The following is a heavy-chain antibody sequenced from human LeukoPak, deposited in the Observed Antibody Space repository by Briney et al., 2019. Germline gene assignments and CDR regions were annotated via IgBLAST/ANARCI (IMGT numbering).Heavy chain of an antibody. CDR1: GYSFTNYW. J-gene: IGHJ4*02. CDR2: IYPGDSDT. Sequence: GESLKISCKGSGYSFTNYWIGWVRQMPGKVLELMGIIYPGDSDTRYIPSFQGQVTISADKSINTAYLQWSSLKASDTAMYYCARRVDSYWFFDYWGQGTLVTVSS. D-gene: IGHD1-26*01. CDR3: ARRVDSYWFFDY. V-gene: IGHV5-51*01.